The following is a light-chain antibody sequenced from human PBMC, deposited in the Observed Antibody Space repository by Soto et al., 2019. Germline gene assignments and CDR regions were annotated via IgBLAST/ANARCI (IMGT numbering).Light chain of an antibody. CDR1: QSVSSY. J-gene: IGKJ5*01. V-gene: IGKV3-11*01. CDR3: QQRSSWIT. CDR2: DAS. Sequence: EIVLTQSPATLSLSPGEIATLSCRASQSVSSYLAWYQQKPGQAPRLLIYDASNRATGIPARFSGSGSGTDFTLTISSLEPEDFAVYYCQQRSSWITFGQGTRLEIK.